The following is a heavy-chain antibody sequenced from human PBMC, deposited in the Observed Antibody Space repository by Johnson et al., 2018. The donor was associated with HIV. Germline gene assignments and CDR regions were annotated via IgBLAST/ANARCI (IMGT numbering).Heavy chain of an antibody. Sequence: VQLVESGGGLVQPGRSLRLSCAASGFTFSTYWMSWVRQAPGKGLEWVANIKQDGSEKYYVDSVKGRFTISRDNSKNTLYLQMNSLRAEDTAVYYCARDAPRYSFEIWGQGTMVTVSS. CDR3: ARDAPRYSFEI. J-gene: IGHJ3*02. V-gene: IGHV3-7*01. CDR1: GFTFSTYW. D-gene: IGHD2-21*01. CDR2: IKQDGSEK.